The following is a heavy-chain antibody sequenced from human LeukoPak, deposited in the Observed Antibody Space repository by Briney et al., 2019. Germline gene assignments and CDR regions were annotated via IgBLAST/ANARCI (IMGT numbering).Heavy chain of an antibody. D-gene: IGHD3-9*01. Sequence: GGSLRLSCAASGFTFSTYVVNWVRQAPGKGLEWVSAISSSSSYIYYADSVKGRFTISRDNAKNSLYLQMNSLRAEDTAVYYCARGSPTYYDILTGYSSLYYFDYWGQGTLVTVSS. J-gene: IGHJ4*02. CDR2: ISSSSSYI. V-gene: IGHV3-21*01. CDR3: ARGSPTYYDILTGYSSLYYFDY. CDR1: GFTFSTYV.